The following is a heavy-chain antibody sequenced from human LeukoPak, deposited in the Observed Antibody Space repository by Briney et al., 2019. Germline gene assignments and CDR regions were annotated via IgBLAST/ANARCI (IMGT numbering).Heavy chain of an antibody. Sequence: KPSETLSLTCTVSGGSISSSSYYWGWIRQPPWKRLEWIGIIYYSGSTYYNPSLKSRLTISVDTSKNQFSLKLSSVTATDTAVYYCARRGYCSSTSCYEYWFDPWGQGTLVAVSS. CDR2: IYYSGST. J-gene: IGHJ5*02. D-gene: IGHD2-2*01. V-gene: IGHV4-39*01. CDR3: ARRGYCSSTSCYEYWFDP. CDR1: GGSISSSSYY.